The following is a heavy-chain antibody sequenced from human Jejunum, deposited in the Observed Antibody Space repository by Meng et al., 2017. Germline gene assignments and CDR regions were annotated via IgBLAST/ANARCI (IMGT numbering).Heavy chain of an antibody. Sequence: GESLKISCAASGFTFNDAWINCVRQSPGKGLEWVGTVKAKADGGTTHYAAPVKGRFTISRDESESTLYLQMNSLKTEDTALYYCTTMLAFREGVDFWGQGTLVTSPQ. J-gene: IGHJ4*02. CDR2: VKAKADGGTT. CDR3: TTMLAFREGVDF. D-gene: IGHD3-10*02. V-gene: IGHV3-15*01. CDR1: GFTFNDAW.